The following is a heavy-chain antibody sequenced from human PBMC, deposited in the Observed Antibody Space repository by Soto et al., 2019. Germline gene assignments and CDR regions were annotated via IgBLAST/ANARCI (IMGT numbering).Heavy chain of an antibody. D-gene: IGHD2-2*01. V-gene: IGHV4-30-2*01. CDR3: ARGDYQYSIDY. Sequence: PSETLSLTCTVSGDSMTSGDYSWSWIRQPPGKGLERLGYIYRTGNTHYSPSLKSRVSISQDRSKNQFSLELTSVTAADTAVYYCARGDYQYSIDYWGQGTLVTVSS. J-gene: IGHJ4*02. CDR1: GDSMTSGDYS. CDR2: IYRTGNT.